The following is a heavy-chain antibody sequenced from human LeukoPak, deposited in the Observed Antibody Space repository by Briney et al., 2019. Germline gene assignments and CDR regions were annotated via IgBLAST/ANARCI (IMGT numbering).Heavy chain of an antibody. CDR3: ARGASPDV. CDR1: GFTVTGSY. J-gene: IGHJ6*04. V-gene: IGHV3-53*01. CDR2: IYRGGGT. D-gene: IGHD3-16*01. Sequence: GGSLRLSCAASGFTVTGSYMTWVRQAPGKGLEWVSIIYRGGGTSHANSVRGRFTVSRDNSKNTLYLQMDSLRAEDTAVYYCARGASPDVWGKGTTVTVSS.